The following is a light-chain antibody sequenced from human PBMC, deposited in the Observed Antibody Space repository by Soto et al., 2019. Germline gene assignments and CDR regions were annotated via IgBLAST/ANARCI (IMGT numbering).Light chain of an antibody. V-gene: IGLV4-69*01. Sequence: QLVLTQSPSASASLGASVKLTCTLSSGHSSYAIAWHQQQPEKGPRYLMKLNSDGSHSKGDGIPDRFSGSSSGAERYLTIARLPAEDEADYYCPTWGTGTVVFGGGTKLTVL. CDR1: SGHSSYA. J-gene: IGLJ2*01. CDR3: PTWGTGTVV. CDR2: LNSDGSH.